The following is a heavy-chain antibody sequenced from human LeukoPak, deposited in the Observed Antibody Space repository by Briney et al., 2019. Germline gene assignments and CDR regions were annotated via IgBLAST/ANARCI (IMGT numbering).Heavy chain of an antibody. CDR1: GFTFSNYW. J-gene: IGHJ6*02. Sequence: AGGSLRLSCAASGFTFSNYWMAWVRQAPGKGLEWVAVIWFDGSEKYYADSVKGRFTISRDNSKNTLYLQMSSLRVEDTAVYYCARDTYYYGMDVWGQGTTVTVSS. V-gene: IGHV3-33*08. CDR3: ARDTYYYGMDV. CDR2: IWFDGSEK.